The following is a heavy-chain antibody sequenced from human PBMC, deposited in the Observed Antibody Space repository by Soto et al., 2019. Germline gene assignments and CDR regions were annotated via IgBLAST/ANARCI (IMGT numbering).Heavy chain of an antibody. J-gene: IGHJ4*02. V-gene: IGHV3-33*01. D-gene: IGHD6-13*01. CDR2: IWYDGSNK. CDR1: GFTFSSYG. CDR3: ARTRIAAAGTALFDY. Sequence: QTGGSLRLSCAASGFTFSSYGMHWVRQAPGKGLEWVAVIWYDGSNKYYADSVKGRFTISRDNSKNTLYLQMNSLRAEDTAVYYCARTRIAAAGTALFDYWGQGTLVTVSS.